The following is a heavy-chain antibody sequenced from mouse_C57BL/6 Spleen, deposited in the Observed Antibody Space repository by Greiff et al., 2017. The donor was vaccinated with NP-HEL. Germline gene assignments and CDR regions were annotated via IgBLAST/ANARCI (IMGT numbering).Heavy chain of an antibody. Sequence: QVQLKESGPELVKPGASVKISCKASSYAFSSSWMNWVKQRPGKGLEWIGRIYPGDGDTNYNGKFKGKATLTADTSSSTAYMQLSSLTSEDSAVYFCARSGYFDYWGQGTTLTVSS. D-gene: IGHD3-1*01. V-gene: IGHV1-82*01. J-gene: IGHJ2*01. CDR2: IYPGDGDT. CDR1: SYAFSSSW. CDR3: ARSGYFDY.